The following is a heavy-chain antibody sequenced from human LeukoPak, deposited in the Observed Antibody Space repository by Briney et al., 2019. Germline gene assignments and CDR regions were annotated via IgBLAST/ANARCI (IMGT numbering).Heavy chain of an antibody. V-gene: IGHV1-18*01. Sequence: ASVKVSCTASGYTFINYGITWVRQAPGQGLEWMGWISAYNSAYNGNTHYAQKLQGRVTMTTDTSTNTGYMELSSLRSDDTAVYYCAREYGSGSYTGIDYWGQGTLVTVSS. D-gene: IGHD3-10*01. CDR1: GYTFINYG. CDR3: AREYGSGSYTGIDY. CDR2: ISAYNSAYNGNT. J-gene: IGHJ4*02.